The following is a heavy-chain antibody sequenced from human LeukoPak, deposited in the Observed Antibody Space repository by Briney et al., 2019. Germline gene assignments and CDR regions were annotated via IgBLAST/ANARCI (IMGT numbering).Heavy chain of an antibody. D-gene: IGHD3-22*01. Sequence: SETLSLTCTVSGGSISSGSYYWSWIRQPAGKGLEWIGRIYTSGSTNYNPSLKSRVTISVDTSKNQFSLKLSSVTAAHTAVYYCARGGGYYDSSGYYYWGQGTLVTVSS. J-gene: IGHJ4*02. V-gene: IGHV4-61*02. CDR1: GGSISSGSYY. CDR3: ARGGGYYDSSGYYY. CDR2: IYTSGST.